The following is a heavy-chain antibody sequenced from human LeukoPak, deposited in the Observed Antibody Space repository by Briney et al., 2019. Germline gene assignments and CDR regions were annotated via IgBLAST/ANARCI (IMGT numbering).Heavy chain of an antibody. Sequence: ASVKVSCKASGGTFSSYAISWVRQAPGRGLEWMGRIIPIFGTANYAQKFQGRVTITTDESTSTAYMELSSLRSEDTAVYYCASTYGSGSYTLDYWGQGTLVTVSS. CDR3: ASTYGSGSYTLDY. J-gene: IGHJ4*02. V-gene: IGHV1-69*05. D-gene: IGHD3-10*01. CDR2: IIPIFGTA. CDR1: GGTFSSYA.